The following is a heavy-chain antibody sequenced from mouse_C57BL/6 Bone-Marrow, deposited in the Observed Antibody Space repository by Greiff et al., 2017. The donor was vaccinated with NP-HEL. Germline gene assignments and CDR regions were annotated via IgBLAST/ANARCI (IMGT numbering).Heavy chain of an antibody. D-gene: IGHD1-1*01. Sequence: EVKLQESGPELVKPGASVKMSCKASGYTFTDYNMHWVKQSHGKSLEWIGYINPNNGGTSYNQKFKGKATLTVNKSSSTAYMGLRSLTSEDSAVYYCARFYYGRGFDYWGQGTTLTVSS. J-gene: IGHJ2*01. CDR3: ARFYYGRGFDY. CDR1: GYTFTDYN. V-gene: IGHV1-22*01. CDR2: INPNNGGT.